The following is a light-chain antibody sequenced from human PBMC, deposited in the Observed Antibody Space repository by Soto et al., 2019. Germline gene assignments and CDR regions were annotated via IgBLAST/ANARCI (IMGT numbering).Light chain of an antibody. V-gene: IGLV2-14*01. CDR1: SSDVGAYNY. J-gene: IGLJ1*01. CDR2: GVS. Sequence: QSALTQPASVSGSLGQSITTSCTGTSSDVGAYNYVSWYQQHPGTAPKLLICGVSDRPSGVSNRFSGSKSGNTASLTISGLQAEDEATYYCSSYTSSTFYVFGTGTKVTVL. CDR3: SSYTSSTFYV.